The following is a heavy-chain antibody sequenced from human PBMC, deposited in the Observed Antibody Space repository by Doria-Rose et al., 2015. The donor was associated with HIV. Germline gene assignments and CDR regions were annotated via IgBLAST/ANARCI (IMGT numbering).Heavy chain of an antibody. CDR1: FLSYA. Sequence: FLSYAMHWVRQAPGKGLEWVALISFDGSHQYYADSVKGRFTISRDNSKNTLFLQMNSLRAEDTAVYYCARVRLRSFDHWGQGTLVTVSS. V-gene: IGHV3-30*04. CDR2: ISFDGSHQ. D-gene: IGHD5-12*01. J-gene: IGHJ4*02. CDR3: ARVRLRSFDH.